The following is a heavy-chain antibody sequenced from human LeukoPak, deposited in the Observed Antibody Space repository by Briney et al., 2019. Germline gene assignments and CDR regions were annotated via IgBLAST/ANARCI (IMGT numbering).Heavy chain of an antibody. D-gene: IGHD3-16*01. CDR3: ASGGTGIVDGDAFDI. V-gene: IGHV4-59*01. CDR2: IYYSGST. Sequence: PSETLSLTCTVSGGSINSYYWSWIRQPPGKGLEWIGYIYYSGSTNYNPSLKSRVTISVDTSKNQFSLKLSSVTAADTAVYYCASGGTGIVDGDAFDIWGQGTMVTVSS. J-gene: IGHJ3*02. CDR1: GGSINSYY.